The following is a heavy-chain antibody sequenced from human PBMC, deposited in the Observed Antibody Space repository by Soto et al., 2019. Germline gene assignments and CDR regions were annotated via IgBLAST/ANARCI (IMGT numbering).Heavy chain of an antibody. Sequence: ASVKVSCKASGYTFTSYGISWVRQAPGQGLEWMGWISAYNGNTNYAQKLQGRVTMTTDTSTSIAYMELRSLRSDDTAVYYCARDVAVAGYDAFDIWGQGTMVTVSS. CDR3: ARDVAVAGYDAFDI. V-gene: IGHV1-18*01. CDR1: GYTFTSYG. D-gene: IGHD6-19*01. J-gene: IGHJ3*02. CDR2: ISAYNGNT.